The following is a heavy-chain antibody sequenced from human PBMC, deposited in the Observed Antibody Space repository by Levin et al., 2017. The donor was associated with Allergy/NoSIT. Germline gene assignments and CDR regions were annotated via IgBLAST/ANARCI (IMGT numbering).Heavy chain of an antibody. V-gene: IGHV3-11*01. CDR3: ARDPYCSSTSCYTGGVSY. CDR2: ISSSGSTI. Sequence: MTGGSLRLSCAASGFTFSDYYMSWIRQAPGKGLEWVSYISSSGSTIYYADSVKGRFTISRDNAKNSLYLQMNSLRAEDTAVYYCARDPYCSSTSCYTGGVSYWGQGTLVTVSS. D-gene: IGHD2-2*02. CDR1: GFTFSDYY. J-gene: IGHJ4*02.